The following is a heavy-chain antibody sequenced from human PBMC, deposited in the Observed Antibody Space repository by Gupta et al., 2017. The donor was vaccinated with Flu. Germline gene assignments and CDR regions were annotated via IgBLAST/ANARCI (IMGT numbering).Heavy chain of an antibody. CDR2: IKQDGSEK. CDR1: GFPLSRYW. V-gene: IGHV3-7*04. D-gene: IGHD1/OR15-1a*01. Sequence: EVQLVESGGGLVQPGGSLRLSCAASGFPLSRYWMSWVRQAPGKGLEWVANIKQDGSEKYYVDSVKGRFTISRDNAKNSLYLQMNSLRAEDTAVYYCARESEHNWNTRGVWGYWGQGTLVTVSS. CDR3: ARESEHNWNTRGVWGY. J-gene: IGHJ4*02.